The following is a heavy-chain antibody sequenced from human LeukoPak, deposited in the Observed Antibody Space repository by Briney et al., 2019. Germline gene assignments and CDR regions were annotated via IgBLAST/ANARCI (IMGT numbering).Heavy chain of an antibody. D-gene: IGHD3-3*01. CDR1: GGSFSGYY. CDR2: INHSGST. Sequence: PSETLSLTCTVSGGSFSGYYWSWIRQPPGKGLEWIGEINHSGSTNYNPSLKSRVTISVDTSKNQFSLKLSSVTAADTAVYYCARVVAFGVVIGGWYYFDYWGQGTLVTVSS. J-gene: IGHJ4*02. V-gene: IGHV4-34*01. CDR3: ARVVAFGVVIGGWYYFDY.